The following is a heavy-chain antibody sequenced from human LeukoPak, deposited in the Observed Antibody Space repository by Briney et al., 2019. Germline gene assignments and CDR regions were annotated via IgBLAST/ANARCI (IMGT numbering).Heavy chain of an antibody. V-gene: IGHV3-49*03. D-gene: IGHD2-2*01. CDR3: TREDIVVVPAASSAFDI. J-gene: IGHJ3*02. Sequence: GGSLRLSCTASGFTFGDYAMSWFRQAPGKGLEWVGFIRSKAYGGTTEYAASVKGRCTISRDDSKSIAYLQMNSLKTEDTAVYYCTREDIVVVPAASSAFDIWGQGTMVTVSS. CDR1: GFTFGDYA. CDR2: IRSKAYGGTT.